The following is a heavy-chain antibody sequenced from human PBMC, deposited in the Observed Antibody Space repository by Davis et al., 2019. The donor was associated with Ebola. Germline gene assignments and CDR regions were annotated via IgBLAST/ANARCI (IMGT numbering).Heavy chain of an antibody. CDR2: INPSGGST. CDR1: GYTFTGYY. D-gene: IGHD2-15*01. Sequence: ASVKVSCKASGYTFTGYYMHWVRQAPGQGLEWMGIINPSGGSTSYAQKFQGRVTMTRDTSTSTVYMELSSLRSEDTAVYYCAREAVVVVAATAYYYYGMDVWGKGTTVTVSS. J-gene: IGHJ6*04. CDR3: AREAVVVVAATAYYYYGMDV. V-gene: IGHV1-46*01.